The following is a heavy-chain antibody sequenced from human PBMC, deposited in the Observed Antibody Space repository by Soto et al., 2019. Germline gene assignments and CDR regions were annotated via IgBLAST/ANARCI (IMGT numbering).Heavy chain of an antibody. CDR1: GYLFISCG. Sequence: ASVKVSCKASGYLFISCGISWVRQAPGQGLEWMGRISAYNGNTNYAQNLQGRVTMTTDTSTSTAYMELRSLRSDDTAVYYCARDLDGSGSYYTDYCRPLTLVIVSS. CDR3: ARDLDGSGSYYTDY. V-gene: IGHV1-18*01. J-gene: IGHJ4*02. D-gene: IGHD3-10*01. CDR2: ISAYNGNT.